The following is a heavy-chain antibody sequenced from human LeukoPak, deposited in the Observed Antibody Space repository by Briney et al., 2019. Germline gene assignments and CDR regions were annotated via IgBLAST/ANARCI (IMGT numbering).Heavy chain of an antibody. Sequence: SETLSLTCTVSGGSISSYYWSWIRQPAGKGLEWIGRIYTSGSTNYNPSLKSRVTMSVDTSKNQFSLKLSSVTAADTAVYYCARDGVAALSGWFDPWGRGTLVTVSS. CDR3: ARDGVAALSGWFDP. CDR1: GGSISSYY. CDR2: IYTSGST. J-gene: IGHJ5*02. D-gene: IGHD6-6*01. V-gene: IGHV4-4*07.